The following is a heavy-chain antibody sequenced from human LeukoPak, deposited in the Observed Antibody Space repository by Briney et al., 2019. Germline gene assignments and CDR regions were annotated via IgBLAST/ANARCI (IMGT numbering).Heavy chain of an antibody. CDR2: INKDAGEK. J-gene: IGHJ4*02. D-gene: IGHD2-2*01. Sequence: GGSLRLSCTTSGFRFSNDWMSGVRQAPGKGLEWMANINKDAGEKYYVASLKGRFTISRDNAKNSLYLQMTSLRAEDTAVYYCATAPIVGVPPRTPTYFDYWGQGTLVTVSS. CDR3: ATAPIVGVPPRTPTYFDY. V-gene: IGHV3-7*01. CDR1: GFRFSNDW.